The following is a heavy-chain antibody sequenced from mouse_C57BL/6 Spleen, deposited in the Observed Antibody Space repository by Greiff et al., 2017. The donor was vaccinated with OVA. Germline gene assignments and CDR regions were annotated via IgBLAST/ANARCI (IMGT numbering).Heavy chain of an antibody. Sequence: QVQLQQSGPGLVQPSQSLSITCTVSGFSFTSYGVHWVRQSPGKGLEWLGVIWRGGSTDYNAAFMSRLSITKDNSKGQVFFKMNSLQADDTAIYYCAKNWGLGRFSFDYWGQGTTLTVSS. CDR3: AKNWGLGRFSFDY. CDR2: IWRGGST. D-gene: IGHD4-1*01. J-gene: IGHJ2*01. CDR1: GFSFTSYG. V-gene: IGHV2-5*01.